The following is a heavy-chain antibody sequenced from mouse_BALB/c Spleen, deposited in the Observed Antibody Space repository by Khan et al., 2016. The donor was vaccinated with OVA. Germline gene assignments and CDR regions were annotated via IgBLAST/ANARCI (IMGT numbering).Heavy chain of an antibody. CDR3: AREEAVYHFDH. D-gene: IGHD3-3*01. J-gene: IGHJ2*01. CDR2: IYPGTDNT. Sequence: QVQLQQSGAELLRPGASVKLSCKTSGYIFTSYWIHWVKQRSGQGLEWIARIYPGTDNTYYNEKFKDKATLTADKSASTAYMQLSSLKSEDSDVYFCAREEAVYHFDHWGQGTTLTVSS. CDR1: GYIFTSYW. V-gene: IGHV1S132*01.